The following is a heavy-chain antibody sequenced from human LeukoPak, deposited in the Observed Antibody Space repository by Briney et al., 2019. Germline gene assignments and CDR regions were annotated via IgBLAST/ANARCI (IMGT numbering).Heavy chain of an antibody. CDR3: ARAVIWFGGGNWFDP. J-gene: IGHJ5*02. CDR1: GFTFSSYG. Sequence: PGGSLRLSCAASGFTFSSYGMHWVRQAPGKGLEWVAVIWYDGSNKYYADSVKGRFTISRDNSKNTLYLQMNSLRAEDTAVYYCARAVIWFGGGNWFDPWGQGTLVTVSS. CDR2: IWYDGSNK. V-gene: IGHV3-33*01. D-gene: IGHD3-10*01.